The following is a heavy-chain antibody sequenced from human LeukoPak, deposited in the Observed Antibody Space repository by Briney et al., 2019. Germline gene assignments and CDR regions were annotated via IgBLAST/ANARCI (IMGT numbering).Heavy chain of an antibody. CDR1: GYTFTGYY. CDR2: INPNSGGT. D-gene: IGHD3-9*01. V-gene: IGHV1-2*02. Sequence: ASVKVSCKASGYTFTGYYMHWVRQAPGQGLEWMGWINPNSGGTNYAQKFQGRVTMTRDTSISTAYMELSRLRSDDTAVYYCARLPYYDILTGYSGAFDIWGQGTMVTVSS. J-gene: IGHJ3*02. CDR3: ARLPYYDILTGYSGAFDI.